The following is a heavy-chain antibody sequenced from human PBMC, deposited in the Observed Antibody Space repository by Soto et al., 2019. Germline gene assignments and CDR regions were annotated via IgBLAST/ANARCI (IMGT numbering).Heavy chain of an antibody. CDR2: ISHSGSGT. CDR3: ARGHLPGGNTFYYDY. CDR1: GGSFSGNY. Sequence: QVQLQQWGAGLLKPSETLSLTCTVYGGSFSGNYWSWIRQPPGMGLEWIGEISHSGSGTNYNPSLQSRVTISVDTSTNQFSLKLSSVTAADTAMYYCARGHLPGGNTFYYDYWGQGTLVTVSS. J-gene: IGHJ4*02. D-gene: IGHD2-15*01. V-gene: IGHV4-34*01.